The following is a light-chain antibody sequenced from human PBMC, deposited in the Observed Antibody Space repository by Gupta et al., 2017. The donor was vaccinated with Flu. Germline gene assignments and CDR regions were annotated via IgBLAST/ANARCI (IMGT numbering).Light chain of an antibody. V-gene: IGLV2-14*01. J-gene: IGLJ3*02. CDR2: EVS. CDR1: SSDVCGYNY. CDR3: SSYTSSSTRV. Sequence: SSDVCGYNYVSWYQQYPGKAPNLMIYEVSNRPSGVSDRFSGSKSGNTASLTISGLQAEDEADYYCSSYTSSSTRVFGGGTKLTVL.